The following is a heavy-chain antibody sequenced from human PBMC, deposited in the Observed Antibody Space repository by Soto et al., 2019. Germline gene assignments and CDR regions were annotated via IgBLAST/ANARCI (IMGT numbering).Heavy chain of an antibody. J-gene: IGHJ6*02. Sequence: SETLSLTCAVSGGSISSSNWWSWVRQPPGKGLEWIGEIYHSGSTNYNPSLKSRVNISVDKSKNQFSLKLSSVTAADTAVYYCASNPGIAAAGRYYYYYGMDVWGQGTTVTVSS. CDR3: ASNPGIAAAGRYYYYYGMDV. D-gene: IGHD6-13*01. V-gene: IGHV4-4*02. CDR1: GGSISSSNW. CDR2: IYHSGST.